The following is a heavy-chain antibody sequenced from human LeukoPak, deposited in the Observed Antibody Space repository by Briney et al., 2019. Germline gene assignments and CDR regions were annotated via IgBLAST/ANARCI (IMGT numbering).Heavy chain of an antibody. CDR2: ISSSSSYI. CDR1: GFTFSSYS. CDR3: ARDRGYSGYDPSHFDY. D-gene: IGHD5-12*01. Sequence: GGSLRLSCAASGFTFSSYSMNWVRRAPGKGLEWVSSISSSSSYIYYADSVKGRFTISRDNAKNSLYLQMNSLRAEDTAVYYCARDRGYSGYDPSHFDYWGQGTLVTVSS. J-gene: IGHJ4*02. V-gene: IGHV3-21*01.